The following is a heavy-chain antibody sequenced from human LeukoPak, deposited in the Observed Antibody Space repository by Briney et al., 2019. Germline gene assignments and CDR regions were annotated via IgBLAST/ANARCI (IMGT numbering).Heavy chain of an antibody. J-gene: IGHJ5*02. CDR1: GFTFSSYA. Sequence: GGSLRLSCAASGFTFSSYAMSWVRQAPGKGLEWVSAISGSGGSTYYADSVKGRFTISRDNSKNTLYLQMNSLRAEDTAVYYCAKSGYCSTSCYVLDWFDPWGQGTLVTVSS. CDR2: ISGSGGST. D-gene: IGHD2-2*01. CDR3: AKSGYCSTSCYVLDWFDP. V-gene: IGHV3-23*01.